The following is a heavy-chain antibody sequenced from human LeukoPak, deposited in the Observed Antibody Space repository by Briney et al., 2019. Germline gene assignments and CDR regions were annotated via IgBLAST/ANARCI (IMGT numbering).Heavy chain of an antibody. J-gene: IGHJ1*01. Sequence: PGGSLRLSCAASGFAFNSYVMTWARQAPGKGLDWFSAISGSGDSTYYADSVKGRFTISRDNSKNTLYLQMNSLRAEDTAVYYCAKDYYSSGYYYVSAEYFQHWGQGTLVTVSS. CDR3: AKDYYSSGYYYVSAEYFQH. D-gene: IGHD3-22*01. V-gene: IGHV3-23*01. CDR2: ISGSGDST. CDR1: GFAFNSYV.